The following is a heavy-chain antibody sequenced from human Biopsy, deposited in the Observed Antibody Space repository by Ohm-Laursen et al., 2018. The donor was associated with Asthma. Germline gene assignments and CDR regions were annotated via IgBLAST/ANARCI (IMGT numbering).Heavy chain of an antibody. J-gene: IGHJ4*02. CDR2: ISYDGSIT. CDR1: GFAFRSYA. Sequence: SLRLSCSASGFAFRSYAINWVRQAPGKGLEWVAVISYDGSITHYADSVKGRFTISRDNSKNTVYLDISSLRIEDTAVFYCGIVVAANPFQGDCWGQGTLVTVSS. V-gene: IGHV3-30*03. CDR3: GIVVAANPFQGDC. D-gene: IGHD2-15*01.